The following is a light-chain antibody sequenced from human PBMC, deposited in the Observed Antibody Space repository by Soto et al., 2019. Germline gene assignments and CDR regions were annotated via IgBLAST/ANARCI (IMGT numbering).Light chain of an antibody. CDR2: SAS. CDR1: QRISSW. J-gene: IGKJ5*01. Sequence: DIQLTQSPSTLSASVGARVPITCRARQRISSWLAWYPQKPGKAPQLLIYSASNLQSGVPSRFSGSGSGTDFTLTISSLQPEDVATYYGQRTYNASITFGQGTRLEIK. V-gene: IGKV1-27*01. CDR3: QRTYNASIT.